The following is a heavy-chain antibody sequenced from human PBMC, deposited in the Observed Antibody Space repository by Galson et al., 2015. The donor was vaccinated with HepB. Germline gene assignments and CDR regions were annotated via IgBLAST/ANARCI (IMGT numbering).Heavy chain of an antibody. D-gene: IGHD3-22*01. CDR3: ARDRSRRGSSGYFPD. V-gene: IGHV4-31*03. CDR1: GASISGGGYY. CDR2: IYYTGSI. Sequence: TLSLTCTVSGASISGGGYYWDWIRQHPGKGLEWIGYIYYTGSIDYNPSLKSRVTISVDTAKNVFSLNLTSVTAADTAVYYCARDRSRRGSSGYFPDWGQGIMVTVSS. J-gene: IGHJ4*02.